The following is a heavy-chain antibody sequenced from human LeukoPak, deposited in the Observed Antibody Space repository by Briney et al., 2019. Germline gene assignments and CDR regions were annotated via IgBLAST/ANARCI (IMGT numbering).Heavy chain of an antibody. CDR2: IYYSESN. CDR3: ARDDRSGYATLGY. V-gene: IGHV4-59*11. D-gene: IGHD3-22*01. Sequence: SETLSLTCKVSGGSMNSHYCSWIRQPPGKGLEWNGDIYYSESNNYNPALNSRVTISLDTSKNQFSLNLRSVAAADTAVYYCARDDRSGYATLGYWGQGTLVTVSS. CDR1: GGSMNSHY. J-gene: IGHJ4*02.